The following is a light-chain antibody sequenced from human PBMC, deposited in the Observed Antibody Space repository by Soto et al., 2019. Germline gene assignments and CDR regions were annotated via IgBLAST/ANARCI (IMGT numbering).Light chain of an antibody. Sequence: QSVLTQPPSVSEAPRQRVTISCSGSSSNIGNNAVNWYQQLPGKAPKLLIYYDDLLPSGVSDRFSGSKSGTSASLAISGLQSEDEYDYYCAAWDDSLNGPVFGGGTKLTVL. J-gene: IGLJ2*01. CDR2: YDD. CDR1: SSNIGNNA. CDR3: AAWDDSLNGPV. V-gene: IGLV1-36*01.